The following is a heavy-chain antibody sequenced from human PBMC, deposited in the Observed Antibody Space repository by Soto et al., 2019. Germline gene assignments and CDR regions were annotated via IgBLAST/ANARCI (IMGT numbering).Heavy chain of an antibody. J-gene: IGHJ4*02. Sequence: EEQLVESGGGLVQPGGSLRLSCAASGFTVSSNYMSWVRQAPGKGLEWVSVIYSDGTTYYADSVLGRFTISRDNSKNTLYRQINSVRAEDTAVYYCARDSCSGGSCYWTFDYWGQGTLVTVSS. CDR3: ARDSCSGGSCYWTFDY. V-gene: IGHV3-53*04. CDR2: IYSDGTT. CDR1: GFTVSSNY. D-gene: IGHD2-15*01.